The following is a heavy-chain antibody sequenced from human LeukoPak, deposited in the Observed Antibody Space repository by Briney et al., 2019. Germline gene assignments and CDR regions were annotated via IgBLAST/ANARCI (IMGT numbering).Heavy chain of an antibody. CDR2: IRYDGSNK. Sequence: PGGSLRLSCAASGFTFSSYGMHWVRQAPGKGLEWVAFIRYDGSNKYYADSVKGRFTISRDNSKNTLYLQMNSLRAEDTAVYYCARDRDDSSGYYPSQSDYYYMDVWGKGTTVTISS. CDR3: ARDRDDSSGYYPSQSDYYYMDV. D-gene: IGHD3-22*01. CDR1: GFTFSSYG. V-gene: IGHV3-30*02. J-gene: IGHJ6*03.